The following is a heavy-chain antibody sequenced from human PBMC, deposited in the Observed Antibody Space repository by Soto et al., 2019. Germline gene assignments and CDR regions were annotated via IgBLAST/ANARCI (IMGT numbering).Heavy chain of an antibody. Sequence: QVQLVQSGAEVRKPGASVKVSCKASGYTFSTSGMSWLRQAPGQGLEWMGWISTYNGDTNDAPNFQDRVTMTSDTSTSTVYMELRSLRSDDTAVYYCARAGAAPYYCYGMDVWGQGTRVTVSS. CDR1: GYTFSTSG. CDR3: ARAGAAPYYCYGMDV. CDR2: ISTYNGDT. J-gene: IGHJ6*02. D-gene: IGHD2-15*01. V-gene: IGHV1-18*01.